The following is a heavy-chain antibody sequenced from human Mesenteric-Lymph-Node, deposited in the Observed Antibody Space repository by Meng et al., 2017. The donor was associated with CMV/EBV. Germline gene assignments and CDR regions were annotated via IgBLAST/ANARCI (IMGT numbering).Heavy chain of an antibody. CDR2: IYYSGST. J-gene: IGHJ4*02. CDR1: SISGGGYY. Sequence: SISGGGYYWSWIRQHPGKGLECIGYIYYSGSTYYNPSLKSRVFISVDTSKNQFSLKLTSVTAADTAVYYCASNFFYCSGGSCPIDYWGQGILVTVSS. D-gene: IGHD2-15*01. CDR3: ASNFFYCSGGSCPIDY. V-gene: IGHV4-31*02.